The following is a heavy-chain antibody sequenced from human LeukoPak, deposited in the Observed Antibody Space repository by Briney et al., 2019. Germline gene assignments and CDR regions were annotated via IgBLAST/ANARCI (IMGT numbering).Heavy chain of an antibody. CDR2: IKQDGSEK. CDR3: AGDPTGLGFDY. Sequence: PGGSERLSCAASGFTFSRYWMSWVRQAPGKGREWVANIKQDGSEKYYVDSVKGRFTISRDNAKNSLYLQMNSLRAEDTAVYYWAGDPTGLGFDYWGQGTLVPVSS. J-gene: IGHJ4*02. D-gene: IGHD3/OR15-3a*01. CDR1: GFTFSRYW. V-gene: IGHV3-7*05.